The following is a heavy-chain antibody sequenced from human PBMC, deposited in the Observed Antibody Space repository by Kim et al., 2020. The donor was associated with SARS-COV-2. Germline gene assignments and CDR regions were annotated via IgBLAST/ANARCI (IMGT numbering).Heavy chain of an antibody. Sequence: SETLSLTCTVSGGSISSSSYYWGWIRQPPGKGLEWIGSIYYSGSTYYNPSLKSRVTISVDTSKNQFSLKLSSVTAADTAVYYCARHDYDSSGYYSLVVAAFDIWGQGTMVTVSS. CDR1: GGSISSSSYY. CDR3: ARHDYDSSGYYSLVVAAFDI. CDR2: IYYSGST. D-gene: IGHD3-22*01. J-gene: IGHJ3*02. V-gene: IGHV4-39*01.